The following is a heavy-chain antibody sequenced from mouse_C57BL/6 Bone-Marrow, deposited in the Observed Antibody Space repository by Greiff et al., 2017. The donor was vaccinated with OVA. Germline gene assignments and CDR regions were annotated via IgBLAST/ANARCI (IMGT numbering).Heavy chain of an antibody. CDR2: IYPRSGNT. Sequence: VKLQQSGAELARPGASVKLSCKASGYTFTSYGISWVKQRTGQGLEWIGEIYPRSGNTYYNEKFKGKATLTADKSSSTAYMELRSLTSEVSAVYFCARCGFITTFSWYFDVWGTGTTVTVSS. CDR1: GYTFTSYG. D-gene: IGHD1-1*01. J-gene: IGHJ1*03. V-gene: IGHV1-81*01. CDR3: ARCGFITTFSWYFDV.